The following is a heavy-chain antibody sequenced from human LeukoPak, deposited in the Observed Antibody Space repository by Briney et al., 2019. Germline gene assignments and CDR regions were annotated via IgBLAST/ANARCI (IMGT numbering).Heavy chain of an antibody. CDR1: GFTFDDYA. V-gene: IGHV3-9*01. J-gene: IGHJ3*02. CDR3: AKEAPDAFDI. Sequence: GRSLRLSCAASGFTFDDYAMPWVRQAPGKGLGWVSGISWNSGSIGYADSVKGRFTISRDNAKNSLYLQMNSLRAEDTALYYCAKEAPDAFDICGQRTMVTVSS. CDR2: ISWNSGSI.